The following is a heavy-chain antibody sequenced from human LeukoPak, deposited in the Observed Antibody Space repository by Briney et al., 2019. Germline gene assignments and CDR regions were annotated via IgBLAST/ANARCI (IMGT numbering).Heavy chain of an antibody. CDR3: AKVIPATGTGY. CDR1: GFTFSTYA. D-gene: IGHD6-13*01. V-gene: IGHV3-23*01. J-gene: IGHJ4*02. CDR2: VTGSGSNT. Sequence: PGGSLRLSCAASGFTFSTYAMTWVRQAPGKGLEWVSAVTGSGSNTYYADSVKGRFTISRDNSKNTLYLQMNSLRADDSAIYCCAKVIPATGTGYWGQGTLVTVSS.